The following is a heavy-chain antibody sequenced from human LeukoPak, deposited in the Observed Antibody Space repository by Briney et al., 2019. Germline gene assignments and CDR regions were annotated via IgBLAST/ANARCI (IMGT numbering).Heavy chain of an antibody. CDR3: ARDVVPPKYYYDSSGYPIDY. J-gene: IGHJ4*02. Sequence: GGSLRLSCAASGFTFSSYNMNWVRQAPGKGLEWVSSISSSSSHIYYADSVKGRFTISRDNAKNSLYLQMNSLRAEDTAVYYCARDVVPPKYYYDSSGYPIDYWGQGTLVTVSS. CDR2: ISSSSSHI. D-gene: IGHD3-22*01. CDR1: GFTFSSYN. V-gene: IGHV3-21*01.